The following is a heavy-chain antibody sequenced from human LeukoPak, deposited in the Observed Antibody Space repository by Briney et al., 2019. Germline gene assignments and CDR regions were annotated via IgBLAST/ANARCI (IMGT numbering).Heavy chain of an antibody. CDR1: GGSISSSSYY. V-gene: IGHV4-39*01. J-gene: IGHJ4*02. CDR3: ARHGSVVVVSPYDY. D-gene: IGHD3-22*01. CDR2: IYYSGST. Sequence: TSGTLSLTCTVSGGSISSSSYYWGWIRQPPGKGLEWIGSIYYSGSTYYNPSLKSRVTISVDTSKNQFSLKLSSVTAADTAVYYCARHGSVVVVSPYDYWGQGTLVTVSS.